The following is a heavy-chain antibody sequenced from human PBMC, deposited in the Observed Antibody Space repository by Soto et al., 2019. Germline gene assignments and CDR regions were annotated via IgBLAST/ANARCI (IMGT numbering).Heavy chain of an antibody. D-gene: IGHD3-3*01. CDR1: GFTFSSYA. Sequence: PGGSLRLSCAASGFTFSSYAMSWVRQAPGKGLEWVSAISGSGGSTYYADSVKGRFTISRDNSKNTLYLQMNSLRAEDTAVYYCAKDDGYDFWSGYYAPKLDYWGQGTLVTVSS. CDR2: ISGSGGST. J-gene: IGHJ4*02. V-gene: IGHV3-23*01. CDR3: AKDDGYDFWSGYYAPKLDY.